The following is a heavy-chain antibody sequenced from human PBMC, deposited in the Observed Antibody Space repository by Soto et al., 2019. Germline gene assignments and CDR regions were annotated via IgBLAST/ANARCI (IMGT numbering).Heavy chain of an antibody. D-gene: IGHD3-3*01. V-gene: IGHV1-69*13. CDR2: IIPIFGTA. CDR3: ARVITIFSLYDAFDI. Sequence: SVKVSCKASGGTFSSYAISWVRQAPGQGLEWMGGIIPIFGTANYAQKFQGRVTITADESTSTAYMELSSLRSEDTAVYYCARVITIFSLYDAFDIWGQGTMVTVS. CDR1: GGTFSSYA. J-gene: IGHJ3*02.